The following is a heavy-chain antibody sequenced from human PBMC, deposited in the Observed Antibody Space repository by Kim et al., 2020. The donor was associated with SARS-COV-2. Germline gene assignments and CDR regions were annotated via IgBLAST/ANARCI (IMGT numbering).Heavy chain of an antibody. V-gene: IGHV1-46*01. CDR3: ARSFCGGDCSPYY. Sequence: YAQKFQGRVTMTRDTSTSTVYMELSRLRSDDTAVYYCARSFCGGDCSPYYWGQGTLVTVSS. D-gene: IGHD2-21*02. J-gene: IGHJ4*02.